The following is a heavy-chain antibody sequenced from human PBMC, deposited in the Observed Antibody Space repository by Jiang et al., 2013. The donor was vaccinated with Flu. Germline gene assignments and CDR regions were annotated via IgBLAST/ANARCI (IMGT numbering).Heavy chain of an antibody. CDR1: GFTFGDYA. CDR2: IRSKAYGGTT. CDR3: TRSMAYCSSTSCYVDYFDY. Sequence: VQLLESGGGLVQPGRSLRLSCTASGFTFGDYAMSWFRQAPGKGLEWVGFIRSKAYGGTTEYAASVKGRFTISRDDSKSIAYLQMNSLKTEDTAVYYCTRSMAYCSSTSCYVDYFDYWGQGTLVTVSS. V-gene: IGHV3-49*03. D-gene: IGHD2-2*01. J-gene: IGHJ4*02.